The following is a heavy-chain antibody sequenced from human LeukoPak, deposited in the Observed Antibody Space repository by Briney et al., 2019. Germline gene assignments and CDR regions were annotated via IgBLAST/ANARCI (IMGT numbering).Heavy chain of an antibody. CDR2: MNPNSGNT. J-gene: IGHJ5*02. CDR3: ARVRASIAAAGTLGRYNWFDP. CDR1: GHTFTSYD. D-gene: IGHD6-13*01. Sequence: GSVKVSFKASGHTFTSYDINWVRQATGQGLEWMGWMNPNSGNTGYAQKFQGRVTMTRNTSISTAYMELSSLRSEDTAVYYCARVRASIAAAGTLGRYNWFDPWGQGTLVTVSS. V-gene: IGHV1-8*01.